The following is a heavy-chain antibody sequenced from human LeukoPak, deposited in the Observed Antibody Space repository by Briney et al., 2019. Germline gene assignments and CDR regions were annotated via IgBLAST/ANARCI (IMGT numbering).Heavy chain of an antibody. CDR2: IYYSGST. CDR1: GGSISSSSYY. CDR3: ARHHSSGWYYFDY. V-gene: IGHV4-39*01. J-gene: IGHJ4*02. Sequence: PSETLSLTCTVSGGSISSSSYYWGWIRQPPGKGLEWIGSIYYSGSTYYNPPLKSRVTISVDTSKNQFSLKLSSVTAADTAVYYCARHHSSGWYYFDYWGQGTLVTVSS. D-gene: IGHD6-19*01.